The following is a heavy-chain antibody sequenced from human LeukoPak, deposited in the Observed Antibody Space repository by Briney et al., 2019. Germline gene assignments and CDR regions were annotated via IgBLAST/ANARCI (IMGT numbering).Heavy chain of an antibody. Sequence: GGSLRLSCAASGFTFSSYSINWVRQAPGKGLEWVSSISSSGSYIYYADSVKGRFTISRDNAKNSLYLQMNSLRAEDTAVYYCARAVDGYYDILTGYYTFDYWGQGTLVTVSS. CDR1: GFTFSSYS. CDR2: ISSSGSYI. D-gene: IGHD3-9*01. CDR3: ARAVDGYYDILTGYYTFDY. V-gene: IGHV3-21*04. J-gene: IGHJ4*02.